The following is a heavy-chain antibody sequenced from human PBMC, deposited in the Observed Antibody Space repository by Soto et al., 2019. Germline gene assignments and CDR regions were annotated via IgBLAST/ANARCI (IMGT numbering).Heavy chain of an antibody. Sequence: RASVKVSCKASGGTFSSYAISWVRQAPGQGLEWMGGIIPIFGTANYAQKFQGRVTITADESTSTAYMELSSLRSEDTAVYYCARGPATVTQDYYYYYGMDVWGQGTTVTVSS. D-gene: IGHD4-17*01. CDR1: GGTFSSYA. J-gene: IGHJ6*02. CDR2: IIPIFGTA. V-gene: IGHV1-69*13. CDR3: ARGPATVTQDYYYYYGMDV.